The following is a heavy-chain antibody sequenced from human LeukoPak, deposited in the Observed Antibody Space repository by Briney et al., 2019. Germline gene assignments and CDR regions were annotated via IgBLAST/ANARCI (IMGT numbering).Heavy chain of an antibody. J-gene: IGHJ4*02. V-gene: IGHV3-7*01. CDR3: ARDSGYDYVWGSYRPSTLFDY. CDR2: IKQDGSEK. Sequence: GGSLRLSCAASGFTFSSYWMSWVRQAPGKGLEWVANIKQDGSEKYYVDSVKGRFTISRDNAKNSLYLQMNSLRAKDTAVYYCARDSGYDYVWGSYRPSTLFDYWGQGTLVTVSS. CDR1: GFTFSSYW. D-gene: IGHD3-16*02.